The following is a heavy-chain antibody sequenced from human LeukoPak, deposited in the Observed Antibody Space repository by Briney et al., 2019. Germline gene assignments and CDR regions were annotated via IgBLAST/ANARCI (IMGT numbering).Heavy chain of an antibody. V-gene: IGHV3-23*01. CDR1: GFIFSKYA. J-gene: IGHJ4*02. Sequence: PGGSLRLSCGASGFIFSKYAMSWVRQAPGKGLEWVSAISGSGVYTYYADSVKGRFTISRDNAKNSLYLQMNSLRAEDTAVYYCAKDSYSKGDYWGQGVLVTVSS. CDR2: ISGSGVYT. D-gene: IGHD6-13*01. CDR3: AKDSYSKGDY.